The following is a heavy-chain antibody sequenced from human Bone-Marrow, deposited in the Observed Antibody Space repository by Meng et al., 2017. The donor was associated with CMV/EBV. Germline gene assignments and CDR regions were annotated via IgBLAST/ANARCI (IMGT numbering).Heavy chain of an antibody. Sequence: SEPLSLTCAVYGGSFSGYYWSWIRRPPGKGLEWIGEINHSGSTNYNPSLKSRVTISVDTSKNQFSLKLSSVTAADTAVYYCASGYYDFWRPLGVDYYYYGMDVWGQGTTVTVSS. D-gene: IGHD3-3*01. J-gene: IGHJ6*02. V-gene: IGHV4-34*01. CDR3: ASGYYDFWRPLGVDYYYYGMDV. CDR1: GGSFSGYY. CDR2: INHSGST.